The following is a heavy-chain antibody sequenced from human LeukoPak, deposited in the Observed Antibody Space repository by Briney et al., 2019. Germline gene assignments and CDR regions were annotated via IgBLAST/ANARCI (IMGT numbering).Heavy chain of an antibody. CDR3: ASTYQQTTSTGFDP. Sequence: GGCRRLSWEAAGXTFSTFSIVWVRQAPGKGLGWLYSTIVGSDYIYHTDSVKGRFTISRDNTKQSLYLQMDFLRPEGTAVYYCASTYQQTTSTGFDPWGQGTLVTVSS. CDR1: GXTFSTFS. V-gene: IGHV3-21*01. D-gene: IGHD4-11*01. CDR2: TIVGSDYI. J-gene: IGHJ5*02.